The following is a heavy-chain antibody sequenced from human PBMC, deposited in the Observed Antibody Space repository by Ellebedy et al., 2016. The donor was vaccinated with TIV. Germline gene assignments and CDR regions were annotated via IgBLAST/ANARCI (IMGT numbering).Heavy chain of an antibody. CDR2: INSHGRIT. CDR3: RLWDYAIDY. Sequence: GESLKISCVASGLPFSSYWMHWVPQTPDKGPVWVSRINSHGRITNYADSVKGRFTVSRDNAKNTLYLQMNSLTIEDTAVYYCRLWDYAIDYWGQGILVTVSS. V-gene: IGHV3-74*01. J-gene: IGHJ4*02. D-gene: IGHD1-7*01. CDR1: GLPFSSYW.